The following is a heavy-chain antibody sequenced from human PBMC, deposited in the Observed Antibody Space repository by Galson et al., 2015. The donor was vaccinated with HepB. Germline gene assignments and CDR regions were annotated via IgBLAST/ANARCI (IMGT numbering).Heavy chain of an antibody. V-gene: IGHV3-11*06. CDR2: ISSSSSYT. Sequence: SLRLSCAASGFTFSDYYMSWIRQAPGKGLEWVSYISSSSSYTNYADSVKGRFTISRDNAKNSLYLQMNSLRAEDTAVYYCARASIGGGGQLGGYYFDYWGQGTLVTVSS. J-gene: IGHJ4*02. CDR1: GFTFSDYY. D-gene: IGHD7-27*01. CDR3: ARASIGGGGQLGGYYFDY.